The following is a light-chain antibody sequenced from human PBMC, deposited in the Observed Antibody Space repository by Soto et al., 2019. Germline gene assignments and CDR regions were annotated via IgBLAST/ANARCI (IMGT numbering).Light chain of an antibody. CDR1: QNVMYN. J-gene: IGKJ1*01. CDR3: QQYSSWPRT. V-gene: IGKV3-15*01. Sequence: EIVLTQSPATLSVSPGGRATLSCRASQNVMYNLAWYQQEPGQAPRLLVYGASTRATDAPPRFRGSGSGTEFSLTISSLQSEDYATYFCQQYSSWPRTFGQGSRVEIK. CDR2: GAS.